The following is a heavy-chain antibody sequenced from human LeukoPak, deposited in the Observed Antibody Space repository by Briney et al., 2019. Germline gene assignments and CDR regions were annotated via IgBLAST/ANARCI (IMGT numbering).Heavy chain of an antibody. D-gene: IGHD4-17*01. CDR2: INHSGST. Sequence: SETLSLTCAVYGGSFSGYYWSRIRQPPGKGLEWIGEINHSGSTNYNPSLKSRVTISVDTSKNQFSLKLSSVTAADTAVYYCARAYSSTVTPFDPWGQGTLVTVSS. V-gene: IGHV4-34*01. J-gene: IGHJ5*02. CDR3: ARAYSSTVTPFDP. CDR1: GGSFSGYY.